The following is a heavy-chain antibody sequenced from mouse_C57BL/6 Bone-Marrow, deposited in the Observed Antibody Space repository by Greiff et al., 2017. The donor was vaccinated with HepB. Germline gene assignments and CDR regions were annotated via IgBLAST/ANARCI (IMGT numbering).Heavy chain of an antibody. Sequence: EVKLMESGGGLVQPKGSLKLSCAASGFSFNTYAMNWVRQAPGKGLEWVARIRSKSNNYATYYADSVKDRFTISRDDSESMLYLQMNNVKTEDTAMYYCVRPPYYYGTSAMDYWGQGTSVTVSS. CDR2: IRSKSNNYAT. CDR1: GFSFNTYA. V-gene: IGHV10-1*01. D-gene: IGHD1-1*01. CDR3: VRPPYYYGTSAMDY. J-gene: IGHJ4*01.